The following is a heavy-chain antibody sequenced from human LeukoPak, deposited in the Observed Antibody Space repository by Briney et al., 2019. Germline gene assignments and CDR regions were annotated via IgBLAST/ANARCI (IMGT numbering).Heavy chain of an antibody. CDR3: ARYHVNIAVAGIFDY. J-gene: IGHJ4*02. Sequence: SETLSLTCTVPGGSISSYYWSWIRQPAGKGLEWIGRIYTSGSTNYNPSLKSRVTMSVDTSKNQVSLKLSSVTAADTAVYYCARYHVNIAVAGIFDYWGQGTLVTVSS. CDR2: IYTSGST. CDR1: GGSISSYY. D-gene: IGHD6-19*01. V-gene: IGHV4-4*07.